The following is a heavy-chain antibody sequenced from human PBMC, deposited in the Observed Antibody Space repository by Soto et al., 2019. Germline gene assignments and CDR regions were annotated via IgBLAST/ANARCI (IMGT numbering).Heavy chain of an antibody. V-gene: IGHV3-7*01. D-gene: IGHD3-16*01. J-gene: IGHJ4*02. CDR2: IKQDGSEK. CDR1: GFTFSSYW. Sequence: GGSLRLSCAASGFTFSSYWMSWVRQAPGKGLEWVANIKQDGSEKYDVDSVKGRFTISRDNDKNSLYLQMNSLRAEDTAVDYCARLYRGGGLNDYWGQGTLVTVSS. CDR3: ARLYRGGGLNDY.